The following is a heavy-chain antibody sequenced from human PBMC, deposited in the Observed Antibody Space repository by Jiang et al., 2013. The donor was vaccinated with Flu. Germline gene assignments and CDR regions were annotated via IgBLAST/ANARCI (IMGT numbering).Heavy chain of an antibody. CDR2: IWYDGSNK. CDR1: GFTFSSYG. Sequence: VQLLESGGGLVQPGRSLRLSCAASGFTFSSYGMHWVRQAPGKGLEWVAVIWYDGSNKYYADSVKGRFTISRDNSKNTLYLQMNSLRAEDTAVYYCARDRGRGGDLYYYGMDVWGQGTTVTVSS. D-gene: IGHD3-10*01. J-gene: IGHJ6*02. V-gene: IGHV3-33*01. CDR3: ARDRGRGGDLYYYGMDV.